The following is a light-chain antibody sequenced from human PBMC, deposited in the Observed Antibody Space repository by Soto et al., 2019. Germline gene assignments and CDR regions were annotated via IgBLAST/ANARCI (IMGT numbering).Light chain of an antibody. CDR1: QSVSSN. V-gene: IGKV3-15*01. Sequence: EIVMTQSPATLSVSPGERATLSCRASQSVSSNLAWYQQKPGQAPRLLIYGASPRATGIPARFSGSGSGTEFTLTISSLQSEDFAVYYCQQYNNWTPITFGQGTRLEIK. CDR2: GAS. J-gene: IGKJ5*01. CDR3: QQYNNWTPIT.